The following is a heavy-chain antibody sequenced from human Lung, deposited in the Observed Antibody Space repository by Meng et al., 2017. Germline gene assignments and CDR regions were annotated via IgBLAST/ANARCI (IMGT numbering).Heavy chain of an antibody. V-gene: IGHV1-2*02. CDR3: ARELRATSGSYAFDY. Sequence: ASVKVSCKASGYTFTDYYMHWVRQAPGQGLEWMGWINPNSGSTNYAQKFQGRVTMTRDTSISTAYMELNRLRSDDTAVYYCARELRATSGSYAFDYWGQGTLVTVSS. J-gene: IGHJ4*02. CDR2: INPNSGST. CDR1: GYTFTDYY. D-gene: IGHD1-26*01.